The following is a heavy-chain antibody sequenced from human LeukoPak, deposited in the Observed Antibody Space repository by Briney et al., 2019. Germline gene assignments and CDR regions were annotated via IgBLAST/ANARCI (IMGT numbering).Heavy chain of an antibody. CDR2: INHSGST. D-gene: IGHD6-13*01. V-gene: IGHV4-34*01. Sequence: SETLSLTCAVYGGSFSGYYXXWXXXXXXXXXXXXXXINHSGSTNYNPSLKSRVTISVDTSKNQFSLKLSSVTAADTAVYYCARAVVRAAAGTGWFDPWGQGTLVTVSS. CDR1: GGSFSGYY. J-gene: IGHJ5*02. CDR3: ARAVVRAAAGTGWFDP.